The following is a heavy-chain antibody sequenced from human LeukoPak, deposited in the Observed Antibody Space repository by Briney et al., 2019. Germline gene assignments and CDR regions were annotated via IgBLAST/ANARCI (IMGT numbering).Heavy chain of an antibody. CDR2: ISWNSGSI. V-gene: IGHV3-9*03. CDR3: EKDGYGGYESFVFDI. D-gene: IGHD5-12*01. J-gene: IGHJ3*02. Sequence: GGSLRLSCAASGFTFDDYAMHWVRQAPGKGLEWVSGISWNSGSIGYADSVKGRFTISRDNAKNSLYLQMNSLRAEDMALYYFEKDGYGGYESFVFDIWAKGTMVTVFS. CDR1: GFTFDDYA.